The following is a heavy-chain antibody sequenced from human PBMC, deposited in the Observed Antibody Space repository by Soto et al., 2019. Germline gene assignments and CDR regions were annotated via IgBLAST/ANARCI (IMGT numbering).Heavy chain of an antibody. CDR1: GFTFSDYY. J-gene: IGHJ6*03. CDR3: ATEPYKDYCYMDV. D-gene: IGHD1-20*01. Sequence: QVQLVESGGGLVKPGGSLRLSCAASGFTFSDYYMSWIRQAPGKGLEWVAYISSSGSTIYYVDSVKGRFTISRDNAKNSLYLQMNSLRAEDPAVYYCATEPYKDYCYMDVWGKGTTVTVSS. CDR2: ISSSGSTI. V-gene: IGHV3-11*01.